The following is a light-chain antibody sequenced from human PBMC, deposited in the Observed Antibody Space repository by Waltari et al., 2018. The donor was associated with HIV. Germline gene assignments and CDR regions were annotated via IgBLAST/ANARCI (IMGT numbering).Light chain of an antibody. CDR2: GAS. J-gene: IGKJ1*01. Sequence: ETVLTQSPGTLSLSPGERATLSCRASQSVSSSYLAWYQQKPGQATRLLIYGASTRATGIPDRFSGSGSGTDFTLIINRLEPEDFAVYYCQQYGSSLSLTFGQGTKVEIK. CDR3: QQYGSSLSLT. CDR1: QSVSSSY. V-gene: IGKV3-20*01.